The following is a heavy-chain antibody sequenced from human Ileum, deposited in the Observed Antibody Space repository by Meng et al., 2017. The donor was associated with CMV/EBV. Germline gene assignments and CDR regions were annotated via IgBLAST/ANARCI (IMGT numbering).Heavy chain of an antibody. V-gene: IGHV3-53*01. CDR1: VGTISRCY. Sequence: LVASSGTVYPPWVSLRLSCATSVGTISRCYSTWDRPTPGKGLNWFCVDTDDSTYNADSVKGRVTIARDNSKNTLFLQMNDLRAEDTAVYYCATAPRSHDYDSWGQGTLVTVSS. D-gene: IGHD5-12*01. J-gene: IGHJ5*01. CDR3: ATAPRSHDYDS. CDR2: DTDDST.